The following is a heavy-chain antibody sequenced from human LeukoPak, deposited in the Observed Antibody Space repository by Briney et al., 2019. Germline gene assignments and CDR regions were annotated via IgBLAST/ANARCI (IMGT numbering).Heavy chain of an antibody. CDR3: ARVDGYCSSTSCHAGWFDP. CDR2: INSDGSST. D-gene: IGHD2-2*03. J-gene: IGHJ5*02. V-gene: IGHV3-74*01. Sequence: GGSLRLSCAASGFTFSSYWMHWVRQAPGKGLVWVSRINSDGSSTSYADSVKGRFTISRDNVKNTLYLQMNSLRAEDTAVYYCARVDGYCSSTSCHAGWFDPWGQGTLVTVSS. CDR1: GFTFSSYW.